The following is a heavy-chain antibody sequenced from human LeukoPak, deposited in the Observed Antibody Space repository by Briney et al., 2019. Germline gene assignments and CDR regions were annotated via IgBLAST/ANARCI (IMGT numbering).Heavy chain of an antibody. CDR1: GFTFSSYG. D-gene: IGHD4-17*01. CDR2: ISYDGSNK. Sequence: GGSLRLSCAASGFTFSSYGMHWVRQAPGKGLEWVAVISYDGSNKYYADSVKGRFTISRDNSKNTLYLQMNSLRAEDTAVYYCARARGHDYGESTRQEFDYWGQGTLVTVSS. J-gene: IGHJ4*02. CDR3: ARARGHDYGESTRQEFDY. V-gene: IGHV3-30*03.